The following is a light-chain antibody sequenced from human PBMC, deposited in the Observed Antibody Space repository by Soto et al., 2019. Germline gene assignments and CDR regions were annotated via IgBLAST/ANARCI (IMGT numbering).Light chain of an antibody. Sequence: VITQSPGTLSVSPGERATPSCRASQSVYSSLAWYQQKHGQAPRLLIYGASTRATGIPARFSGSGYGREFTLTISSLQSEDYGVYYCHQYDDWPPASGQGTKVDIK. CDR1: QSVYSS. J-gene: IGKJ1*01. CDR2: GAS. CDR3: HQYDDWPPA. V-gene: IGKV3-15*01.